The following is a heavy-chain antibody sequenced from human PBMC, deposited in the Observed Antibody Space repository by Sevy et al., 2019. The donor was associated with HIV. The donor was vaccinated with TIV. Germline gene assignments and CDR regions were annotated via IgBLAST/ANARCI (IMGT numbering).Heavy chain of an antibody. J-gene: IGHJ4*02. CDR3: AKQGQSGYHPHFNY. V-gene: IGHV3-9*01. CDR1: GFTFDDYA. Sequence: GGSLRLSCAASGFTFDDYAMHWVRQAPGKGLEWVSGISWNSGSIGYADSVKGRFTISRDNAKNSLYLQMNSLRAEDTALYYCAKQGQSGYHPHFNYWGQGTLVTVSS. CDR2: ISWNSGSI. D-gene: IGHD3-3*01.